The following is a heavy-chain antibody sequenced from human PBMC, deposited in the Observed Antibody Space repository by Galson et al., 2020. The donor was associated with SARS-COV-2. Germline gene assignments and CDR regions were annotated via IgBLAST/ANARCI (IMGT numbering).Heavy chain of an antibody. CDR1: GGSISNGGYS. CDR3: ARRYTYGLSPYWYFDL. Sequence: SETLSLTCAVSGGSISNGGYSWTWIRQAPGKGLEWIGYIYHSGATYYNPSLKSRLTISVDRSKNHLSLELSSATAADTAVYYCARRYTYGLSPYWYFDLWGRGTLVTVSS. CDR2: IYHSGAT. D-gene: IGHD5-18*01. V-gene: IGHV4-30-2*01. J-gene: IGHJ2*01.